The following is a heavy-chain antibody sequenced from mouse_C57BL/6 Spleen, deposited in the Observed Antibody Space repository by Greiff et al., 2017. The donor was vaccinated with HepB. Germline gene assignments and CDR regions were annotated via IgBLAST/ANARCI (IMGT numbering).Heavy chain of an antibody. CDR3: GRRGVTTRDAMDY. D-gene: IGHD2-2*01. J-gene: IGHJ4*01. V-gene: IGHV5-6*02. CDR2: ISSGGSYT. CDR1: GFTFSSYG. Sequence: EVKLVESGGDLVKPGGSLKLSCAASGFTFSSYGMSWVRPTPDQRLEWVATISSGGSYTYYPDSVKGRFTISRDNAKNTRYLQMSILKAEDTAMYYCGRRGVTTRDAMDYWGQGTSVTVSS.